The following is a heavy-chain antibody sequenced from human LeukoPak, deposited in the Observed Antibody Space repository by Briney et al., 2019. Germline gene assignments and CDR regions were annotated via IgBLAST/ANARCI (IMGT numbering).Heavy chain of an antibody. J-gene: IGHJ4*02. CDR1: GGSISSYY. V-gene: IGHV4-59*12. Sequence: SETLSLTCTVSGGSISSYYWSWIRQPPGKGLEWIGYIYYSGSTYYNPSLKSRVTISVDRSKNQFSLKLSSVTAADTAVYYCARGGYYDSSGSSYFDYWGQGTLVTVSS. D-gene: IGHD3-22*01. CDR3: ARGGYYDSSGSSYFDY. CDR2: IYYSGST.